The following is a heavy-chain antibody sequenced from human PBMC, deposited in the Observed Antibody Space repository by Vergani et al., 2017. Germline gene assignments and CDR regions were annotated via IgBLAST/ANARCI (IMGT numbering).Heavy chain of an antibody. CDR3: ARDRGGLYYFDY. D-gene: IGHD3-10*01. Sequence: QVQLVQSGAEVKKPGASVKVSCKASGYTFTSYAMHWVRQAPGQRLEWMGWINAGNGNTKYSQKFQGIVTITRDTSASTAYMDLSSLRSEDTAVYYCARDRGGLYYFDYWGQGTLVTVSS. CDR1: GYTFTSYA. J-gene: IGHJ4*02. CDR2: INAGNGNT. V-gene: IGHV1-3*01.